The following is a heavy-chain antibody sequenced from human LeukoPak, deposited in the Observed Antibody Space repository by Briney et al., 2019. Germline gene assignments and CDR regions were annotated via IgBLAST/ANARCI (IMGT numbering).Heavy chain of an antibody. CDR3: ARGGPMTTVTTGSNYYYYGMDV. Sequence: GRSLRLSCAASGFTFSSYAMHWVRQAPGKGLEWVAVISYDGSNKYYADSVKGRFTISRDNSKNTLYLQMNSLRAEDTAVYYCARGGPMTTVTTGSNYYYYGMDVWGQGTTVTVSS. CDR2: ISYDGSNK. J-gene: IGHJ6*02. V-gene: IGHV3-30-3*01. D-gene: IGHD4-4*01. CDR1: GFTFSSYA.